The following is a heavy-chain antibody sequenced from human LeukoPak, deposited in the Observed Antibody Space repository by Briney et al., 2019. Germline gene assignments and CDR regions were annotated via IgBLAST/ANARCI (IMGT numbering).Heavy chain of an antibody. CDR1: GFTFSSYA. J-gene: IGHJ4*02. CDR3: ANIPGDYGDDEYYFDY. V-gene: IGHV3-23*01. CDR2: ISGSGGST. Sequence: PGGSLRLSCAASGFTFSSYAMSWVRQAPGKGLEWVSAISGSGGSTYYADSVKGRFTISRDNSKNTLYLQMNSLRAEDTAVYYCANIPGDYGDDEYYFDYWGQGTLVTVSS. D-gene: IGHD4-17*01.